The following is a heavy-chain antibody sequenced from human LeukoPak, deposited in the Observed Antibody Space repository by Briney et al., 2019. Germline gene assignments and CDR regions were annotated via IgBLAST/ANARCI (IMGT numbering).Heavy chain of an antibody. CDR2: IIPIFGTP. D-gene: IGHD6-13*01. CDR3: ARARLEQQLVPNYFDY. Sequence: ASVKDSCKASGGTFSSYAISWVRQAAGQGVEWMGRIIPIFGTPNYAQKFQGRVTITTDESTSTPYMQLSSLRSEDTAVYYCARARLEQQLVPNYFDYWGQGTLVTVSS. CDR1: GGTFSSYA. J-gene: IGHJ4*02. V-gene: IGHV1-69*05.